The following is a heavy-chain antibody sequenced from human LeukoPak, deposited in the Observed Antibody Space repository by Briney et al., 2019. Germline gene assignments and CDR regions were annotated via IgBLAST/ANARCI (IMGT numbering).Heavy chain of an antibody. CDR3: GTHSGHYYYYYMDV. D-gene: IGHD3-10*01. Sequence: GGSLRLSCVASGFSFSNYSMSWVRQAPGKGLEWVSYISSSGSTIYQPDSVKGRFTISRDNAKNSLYLQMNSLRAEDTAVYYCGTHSGHYYYYYMDVWGKGTTVTVSS. J-gene: IGHJ6*03. CDR1: GFSFSNYS. CDR2: ISSSGSTI. V-gene: IGHV3-48*04.